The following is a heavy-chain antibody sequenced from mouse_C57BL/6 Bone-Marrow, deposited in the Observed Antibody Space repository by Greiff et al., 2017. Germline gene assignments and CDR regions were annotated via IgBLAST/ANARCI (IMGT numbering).Heavy chain of an antibody. V-gene: IGHV5-17*01. CDR2: ISSGSSTI. D-gene: IGHD2-1*01. CDR3: ARGIYGNYDAY. J-gene: IGHJ3*01. CDR1: GFTFSDYG. Sequence: DVHLVESGGGLVKPGGSLKLSCAASGFTFSDYGMHWVRQAPEKGLEWVAYISSGSSTIYYADTVKGRFTISRDNAKNTLFLQMTSLRSEDTAMYYCARGIYGNYDAYWGQRTLVTVSA.